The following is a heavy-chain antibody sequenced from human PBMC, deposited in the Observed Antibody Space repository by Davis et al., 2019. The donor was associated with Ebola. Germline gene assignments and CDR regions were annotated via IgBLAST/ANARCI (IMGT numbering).Heavy chain of an antibody. V-gene: IGHV6-1*01. J-gene: IGHJ4*02. CDR3: VRGWLRSAFDY. D-gene: IGHD5-12*01. Sequence: HSQTLSLTCVISGDSVPSGGWNWIRQSPSRGLEWLGRTYYKSKWYNDYAVSVKSRLIINPDTSKNQFSLQLNSVTPEDTAVYYCVRGWLRSAFDYWGQGTLVTVSS. CDR2: TYYKSKWYN. CDR1: GDSVPSGG.